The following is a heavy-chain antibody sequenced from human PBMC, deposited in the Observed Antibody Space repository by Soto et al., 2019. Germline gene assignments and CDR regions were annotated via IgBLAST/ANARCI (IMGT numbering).Heavy chain of an antibody. CDR2: IYYGGSA. CDR1: GGSVSNISDY. CDR3: ARGVGFGYYYYHMGL. J-gene: IGHJ6*02. V-gene: IGHV4-61*01. Sequence: SETLSLTCTVSGGSVSNISDYWSWVRQPPGKGLEWIGYIYYGGSADYNPSLGSRVTISLDTSKNQFSLKLSSVTTADTAVYYCARGVGFGYYYYHMGLWGQGTTVTVSS. D-gene: IGHD3-10*01.